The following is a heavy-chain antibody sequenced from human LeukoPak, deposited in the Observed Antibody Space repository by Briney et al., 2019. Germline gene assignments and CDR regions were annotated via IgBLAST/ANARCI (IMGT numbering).Heavy chain of an antibody. V-gene: IGHV1-69*13. CDR2: IIPIFGTA. D-gene: IGHD3-22*01. CDR3: ANNYYDSSGYYGFDY. Sequence: ASVTVSCKASGYTFTNYTLNWMRQAPGQGLEWMGGIIPIFGTANYAQKFQGRVTITADESTSTAYMELSSLRSEDTAVYYCANNYYDSSGYYGFDYWGQGTLVTVSS. CDR1: GYTFTNYT. J-gene: IGHJ4*02.